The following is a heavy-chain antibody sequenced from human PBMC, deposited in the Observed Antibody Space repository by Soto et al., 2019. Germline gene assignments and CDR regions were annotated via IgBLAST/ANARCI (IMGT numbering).Heavy chain of an antibody. CDR3: ARDLFAVGGSRYGLDV. J-gene: IGHJ6*02. D-gene: IGHD5-12*01. CDR1: GYIFTSHG. Sequence: ASVKVSCKASGYIFTSHGINWVRQAPGQGLEWMGWISTNNGKTNYEQTRQGRVTMTTDTSTNTVHMELRSLRSDDTAVYYCARDLFAVGGSRYGLDVWGQGPTVTVSS. V-gene: IGHV1-18*01. CDR2: ISTNNGKT.